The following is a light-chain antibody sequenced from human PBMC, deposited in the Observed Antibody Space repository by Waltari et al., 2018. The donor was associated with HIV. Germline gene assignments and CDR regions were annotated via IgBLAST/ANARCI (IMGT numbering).Light chain of an antibody. CDR1: QGNSTY. CDR2: AAA. Sequence: DIQLTQSPSFLSASVGHRVTIPCRASQGNSTYLAWYQQKPGKAPKLLIDAAATLQIGVASRFSGSGSGTEFTLTNGGLQPEDCATDYCQQLNSYTQITFGGGTKVGIK. J-gene: IGKJ4*01. CDR3: QQLNSYTQIT. V-gene: IGKV1-9*01.